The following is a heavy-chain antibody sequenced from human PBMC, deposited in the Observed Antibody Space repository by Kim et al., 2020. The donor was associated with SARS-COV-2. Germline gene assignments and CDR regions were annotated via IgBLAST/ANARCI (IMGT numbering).Heavy chain of an antibody. Sequence: GGSLRLSCTASGFTFGDYAMSWFRQAPGKGLEWVGFIRSKAYGGTTEYAASVKGRFTISRDDSKSIAYLQMNSLKTEDTAVYYCTRSMRFGELLRFDPWGQGTLVTVSS. D-gene: IGHD3-10*01. CDR3: TRSMRFGELLRFDP. CDR2: IRSKAYGGTT. CDR1: GFTFGDYA. J-gene: IGHJ5*02. V-gene: IGHV3-49*03.